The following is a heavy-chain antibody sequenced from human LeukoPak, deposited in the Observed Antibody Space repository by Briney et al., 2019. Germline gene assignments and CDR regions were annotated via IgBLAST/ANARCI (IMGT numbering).Heavy chain of an antibody. V-gene: IGHV4-59*01. Sequence: SETLSLACSVSGGSITAYFWTWIRQPPGKGLEWIGYISYSGSTNNNPCLKSRVTTSLDTSKNQFSLKLTSVTTADSAMYYCAGSSGWSGVLDYWGQGTLVTVSS. CDR2: ISYSGST. J-gene: IGHJ4*02. CDR1: GGSITAYF. CDR3: AGSSGWSGVLDY. D-gene: IGHD6-19*01.